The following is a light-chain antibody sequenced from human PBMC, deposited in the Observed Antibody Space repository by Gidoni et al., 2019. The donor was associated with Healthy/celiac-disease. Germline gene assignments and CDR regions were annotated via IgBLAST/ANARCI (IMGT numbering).Light chain of an antibody. Sequence: DIQVSQSPSSLSASVGDRVTITCRASQGIKNSLAWYQQKPGKVPKLLIYAASTLQSGVPSRFSGSGSGTDFTLTISSLQPEDVATYYCQKYNSASWTFGQGTKVEIK. V-gene: IGKV1-27*01. CDR2: AAS. J-gene: IGKJ1*01. CDR1: QGIKNS. CDR3: QKYNSASWT.